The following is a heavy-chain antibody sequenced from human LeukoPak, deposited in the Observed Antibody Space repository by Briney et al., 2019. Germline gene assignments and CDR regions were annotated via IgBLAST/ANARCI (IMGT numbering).Heavy chain of an antibody. J-gene: IGHJ4*02. Sequence: GGSLRLSCAASGFTFSSYSMNWVRQAPGKGLEWVSSISSSSSYIYYADSVKGRFTISRDNAKNSLYLQMNSLRDEDTAVYYCARGYDYGDYFDYWGQGTLVTVSS. D-gene: IGHD4-17*01. CDR1: GFTFSSYS. CDR2: ISSSSSYI. V-gene: IGHV3-21*01. CDR3: ARGYDYGDYFDY.